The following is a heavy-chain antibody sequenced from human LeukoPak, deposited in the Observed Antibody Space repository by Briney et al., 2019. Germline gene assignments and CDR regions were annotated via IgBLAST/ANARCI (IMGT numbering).Heavy chain of an antibody. J-gene: IGHJ4*02. Sequence: PSETLSLTCTVSGGSISTNAYYWGWIRLPPGQGLEWIVEIHHRGTTYSNPSIRSRVTIAVDTSKNQFSLRLTSVTGADTAVYYCSRVTYNGYQHFDYWGQGNLVTVS. D-gene: IGHD3-10*01. CDR3: SRVTYNGYQHFDY. V-gene: IGHV4-39*07. CDR1: GGSISTNAYY. CDR2: IHHRGTT.